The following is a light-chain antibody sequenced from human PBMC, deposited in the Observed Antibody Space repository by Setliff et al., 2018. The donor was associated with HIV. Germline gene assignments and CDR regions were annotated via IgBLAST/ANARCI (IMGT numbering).Light chain of an antibody. CDR1: QSVGSTY. CDR3: QQYGTSLLT. Sequence: LSPGERATLSCRASQSVGSTYLAWYQQKPGQAPRRLIYGASSRATGIPDRFSGSGSGTDFTLTISRLEPEDFAVYYCQQYGTSLLTFGGGTKVDIK. V-gene: IGKV3-20*01. CDR2: GAS. J-gene: IGKJ4*01.